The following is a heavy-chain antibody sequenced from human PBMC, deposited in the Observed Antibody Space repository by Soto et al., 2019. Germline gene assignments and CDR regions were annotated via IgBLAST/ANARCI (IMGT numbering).Heavy chain of an antibody. V-gene: IGHV1-69*02. J-gene: IGHJ6*03. CDR1: GGTFSSYA. Sequence: QVQLVQSGAEVKKPGSSVKVSCKASGGTFSSYAVNWVRQAPGQGLEWMGRIVPMFGIPNFAPKFEGRVTMTADRSTTTANMELSNLRSEDTAVYYCASGPYTSSSGGYYYYDMDVWGKGTTVTVSS. CDR3: ASGPYTSSSGGYYYYDMDV. D-gene: IGHD6-6*01. CDR2: IVPMFGIP.